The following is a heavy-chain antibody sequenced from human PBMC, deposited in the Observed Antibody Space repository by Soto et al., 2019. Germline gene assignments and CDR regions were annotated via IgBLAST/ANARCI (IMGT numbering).Heavy chain of an antibody. CDR3: ARAGDYVYYYYYGMDV. CDR1: GGTFSSYT. Sequence: ASVKVSCKASGGTFSSYTISWVRQAPGQGLEWMGRIIPILGIANYAQKFQGRVTITADKSTSTAYMELSSLRSEDTAVYYCARAGDYVYYYYYGMDVWGQGTTVTVSS. D-gene: IGHD4-17*01. V-gene: IGHV1-69*02. CDR2: IIPILGIA. J-gene: IGHJ6*02.